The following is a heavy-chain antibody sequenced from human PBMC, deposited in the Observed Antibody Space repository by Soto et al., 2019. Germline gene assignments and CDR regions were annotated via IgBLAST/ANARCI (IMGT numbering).Heavy chain of an antibody. CDR1: GGSISSYY. J-gene: IGHJ5*01. V-gene: IGHV4-59*01. CDR3: ARAYCSFGSCYAWSNWFDS. D-gene: IGHD2-15*01. Sequence: PSETLSLTCTVSGGSISSYYWNWIRQPPGKGLEWIGYIYYSGSTKYNPSLKSRVTISVDTSKNQFSLKLSSVTAADTAVYYCARAYCSFGSCYAWSNWFDSWGQGTLVTVSS. CDR2: IYYSGST.